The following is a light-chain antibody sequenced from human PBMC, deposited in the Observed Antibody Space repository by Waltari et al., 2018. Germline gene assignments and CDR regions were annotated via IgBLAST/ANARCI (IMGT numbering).Light chain of an antibody. Sequence: QVVLTQPPSVSASLGASVKLTCTLARGHNTYAIAWHQQQAAKGPQFLMKVKSDGSHTRGDGIPDRFSGSSSGAERYLTISNLQPEDEADYYCQTWATGICWLFGGGTKLTVL. CDR2: VKSDGSH. CDR3: QTWATGICWL. J-gene: IGLJ3*02. V-gene: IGLV4-69*01. CDR1: RGHNTYA.